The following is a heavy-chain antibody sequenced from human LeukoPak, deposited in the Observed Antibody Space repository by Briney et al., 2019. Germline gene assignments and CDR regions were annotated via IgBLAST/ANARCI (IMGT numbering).Heavy chain of an antibody. J-gene: IGHJ4*02. D-gene: IGHD3-10*01. CDR1: GGSISSGGYY. CDR3: ATSMVRGVIGY. V-gene: IGHV4-39*07. Sequence: PSETLSLTCTVSGGSISSGGYYWSWIRQPPGKGLEWIGEINHSGSTNYNPSLKSRVTISVDTSKNQFSLKLSSVTAADTAVYYCATSMVRGVIGYWGQGTLVTVSS. CDR2: INHSGST.